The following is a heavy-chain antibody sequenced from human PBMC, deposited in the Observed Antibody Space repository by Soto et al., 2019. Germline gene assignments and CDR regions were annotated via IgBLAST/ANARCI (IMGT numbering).Heavy chain of an antibody. CDR1: GFTFSSYA. CDR3: AKSPRIAAARDY. Sequence: EVQLLESGGGLVQPGGSLRLSCAASGFTFSSYAMNWVRQAPGKGLEWVSGITGSGDGTYYADSVKGRFTISRDNSKNTLYLQMNSLRVEETAFYYCAKSPRIAAARDYWGQGTLVTVSS. D-gene: IGHD6-13*01. CDR2: ITGSGDGT. J-gene: IGHJ4*02. V-gene: IGHV3-23*01.